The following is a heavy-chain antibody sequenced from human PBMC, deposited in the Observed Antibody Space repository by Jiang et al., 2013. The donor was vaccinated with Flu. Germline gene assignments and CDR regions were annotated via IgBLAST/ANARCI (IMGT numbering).Heavy chain of an antibody. V-gene: IGHV1-3*01. CDR2: INAGNGNT. CDR1: GYTFTSYA. Sequence: GAEVKKPGASVKVSCKASGYTFTSYAMHWVRQAPGQRLEWMGWINAGNGNTKYSQKFQGRVTITRDTSASTAYMELSSLRSEDTAVYYCAREGFVEMATILDYWGQGTLVTVSS. D-gene: IGHD5-24*01. J-gene: IGHJ4*02. CDR3: AREGFVEMATILDY.